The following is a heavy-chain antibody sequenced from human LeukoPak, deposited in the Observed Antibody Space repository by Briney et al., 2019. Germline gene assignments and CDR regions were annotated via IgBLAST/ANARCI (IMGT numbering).Heavy chain of an antibody. D-gene: IGHD3-10*01. CDR1: GFTFSSYA. Sequence: PGRSLRLSCAASGFTFSSYAMHWVRQAPGQGLEWVAGISYDGSNKYYADSVKGRFTISRDNSKNTLYMQMNSLRAEDTAVYYCARDLGYGSGRTTAFDYWGQGTLVTVSS. CDR3: ARDLGYGSGRTTAFDY. CDR2: ISYDGSNK. V-gene: IGHV3-30-3*01. J-gene: IGHJ4*02.